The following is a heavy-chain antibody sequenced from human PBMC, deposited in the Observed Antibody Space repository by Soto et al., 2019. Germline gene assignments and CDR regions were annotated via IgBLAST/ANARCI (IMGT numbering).Heavy chain of an antibody. CDR2: ISYDGSNK. J-gene: IGHJ4*02. D-gene: IGHD1-26*01. V-gene: IGHV3-30*03. CDR1: GFTFSSYG. CDR3: ARDKGIVGATPHY. Sequence: QVQLVESGGGVVQPGRSLRLSCAASGFTFSSYGMHWVRQAPGKGLEWVAVISYDGSNKYYADSVKGRFTITRENSKNTLYLQTNSLRAEDTAVYYCARDKGIVGATPHYWGQGTLVTVSS.